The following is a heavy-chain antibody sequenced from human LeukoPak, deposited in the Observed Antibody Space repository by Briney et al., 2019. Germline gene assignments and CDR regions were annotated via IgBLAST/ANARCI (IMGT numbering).Heavy chain of an antibody. CDR2: VNSDGSST. CDR3: ARGRYYGMDV. CDR1: GFTFTSYW. V-gene: IGHV3-74*01. J-gene: IGHJ6*02. Sequence: GGSLGLSCAASGFTFTSYWMHWVRQAPGKGLVWVSRVNSDGSSTTYADSVKGRFTISRDNAKNTLCLQMNSLRAEDTAVYYCARGRYYGMDVWGQGTTVTVSS.